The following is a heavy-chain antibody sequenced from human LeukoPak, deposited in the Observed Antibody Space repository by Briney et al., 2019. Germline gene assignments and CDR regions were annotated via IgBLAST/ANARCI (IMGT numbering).Heavy chain of an antibody. J-gene: IGHJ4*02. D-gene: IGHD3-22*01. Sequence: SETLSLTCTVSGGSICSGGYSWSWIRQHPGKGLEWIGYIYYSGSTYYNPSLKSRVTISVDTSKNQFSLKLSSVTVADTAVYYCARDPDSSGYFDYWGQGTLVTVSS. CDR1: GGSICSGGYS. CDR2: IYYSGST. V-gene: IGHV4-31*03. CDR3: ARDPDSSGYFDY.